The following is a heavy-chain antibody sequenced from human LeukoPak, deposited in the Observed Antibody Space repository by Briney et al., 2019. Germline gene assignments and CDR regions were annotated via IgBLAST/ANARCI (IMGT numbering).Heavy chain of an antibody. CDR2: ISGSGGST. J-gene: IGHJ3*02. V-gene: IGHV3-23*01. D-gene: IGHD3-16*02. CDR3: AKGGMITFGGVIVRTYAFDI. Sequence: GGSLRLSCAASGFTFSSYGMSWVRQAPGKGLEWVSAISGSGGSTYYADSVKGRFTISRDNSKNTLYLQMNSLRAEDTAVYYCAKGGMITFGGVIVRTYAFDIWGQGTMVTVSS. CDR1: GFTFSSYG.